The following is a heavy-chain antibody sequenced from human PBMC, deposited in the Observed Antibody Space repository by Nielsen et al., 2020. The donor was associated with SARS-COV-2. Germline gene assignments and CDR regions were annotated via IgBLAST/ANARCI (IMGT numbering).Heavy chain of an antibody. D-gene: IGHD1-26*01. V-gene: IGHV3-23*01. Sequence: GGSLRLSCAASGFTFSRTSMNWVRQAPGKGLEWVSMISGSGYSTYYADSVKGRFTISRDNSKNTLYLQLNSLRAEDTAVFYCAKISGSQRHYFDFWGQGALVTVSS. J-gene: IGHJ4*02. CDR3: AKISGSQRHYFDF. CDR1: GFTFSRTS. CDR2: ISGSGYST.